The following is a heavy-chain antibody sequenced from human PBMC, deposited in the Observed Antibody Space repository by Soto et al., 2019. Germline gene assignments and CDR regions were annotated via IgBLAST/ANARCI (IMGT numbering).Heavy chain of an antibody. V-gene: IGHV1-69*12. Sequence: QVQLVQSGAEVKKPGSSAKVSCKTSGGTFRTSAISWVRQAPGQGLEWMGGIMPVFSTPDYAQKFQGRVTITADESTGTAYMELSSLRSEDTAVYYCARDKDRQQLGGNYYYIMAVWGQGTTVTVSS. CDR2: IMPVFSTP. CDR3: ARDKDRQQLGGNYYYIMAV. J-gene: IGHJ6*01. D-gene: IGHD3-3*02. CDR1: GGTFRTSA.